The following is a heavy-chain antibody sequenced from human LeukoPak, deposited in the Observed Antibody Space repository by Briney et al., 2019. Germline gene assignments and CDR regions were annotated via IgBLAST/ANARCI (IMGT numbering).Heavy chain of an antibody. Sequence: SQTLSLTCAISGDSVSSNSAAWNWIRQSPSRGLEWLGRTYYRSKWYNDYAVSVKSRITINPDTSKNQFSLQLNSVTPEDTAVYYCAREHYYGSSGYYAYYFDYWGQGTLVTVSS. CDR3: AREHYYGSSGYYAYYFDY. CDR2: TYYRSKWYN. CDR1: GDSVSSNSAA. D-gene: IGHD3-22*01. V-gene: IGHV6-1*01. J-gene: IGHJ4*02.